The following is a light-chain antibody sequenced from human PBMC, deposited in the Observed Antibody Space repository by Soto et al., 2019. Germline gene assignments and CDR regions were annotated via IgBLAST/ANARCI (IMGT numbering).Light chain of an antibody. Sequence: QSVLTQPPSASGTPGQRVTISCSGGSSNIGTNAVNWYQQLPGTAPKLLIYNNNQRPSGVPDRFSGSKSGTSASLAISGLHSEDEADYYCAAWDDSRNGYVFGTGTKVTVL. J-gene: IGLJ1*01. CDR1: SSNIGTNA. V-gene: IGLV1-44*01. CDR3: AAWDDSRNGYV. CDR2: NNN.